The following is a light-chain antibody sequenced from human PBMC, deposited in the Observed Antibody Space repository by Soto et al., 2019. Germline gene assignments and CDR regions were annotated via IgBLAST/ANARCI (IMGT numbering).Light chain of an antibody. J-gene: IGKJ2*01. CDR3: PRRYRTPHT. CDR1: QGVSAY. CDR2: SAS. V-gene: IGKV1-39*01. Sequence: DIQMTQSPSSLSASVGDRVTITCRASQGVSAYLLWYQQTQGRAPKLLSYSASNLVSGVPSRFSGSGSGTNFPPTISSLQTEDFATSYSPRRYRTPHTFGQGTKLE.